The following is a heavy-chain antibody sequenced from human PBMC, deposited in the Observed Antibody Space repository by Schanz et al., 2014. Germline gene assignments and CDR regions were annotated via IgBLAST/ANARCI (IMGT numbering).Heavy chain of an antibody. V-gene: IGHV1-3*04. J-gene: IGHJ4*02. Sequence: QVQLVQSGAEVKRPGASVKVSCKASEYSFTSYSMHWVRQAPGQGLEWMGWINTGSGDTKYSQNFQGRVTITRDTSASTAYMELSSLRSEDTAVYSCARGIGGYGANNYFDYWGQGTLVTVSS. CDR2: INTGSGDT. D-gene: IGHD5-12*01. CDR1: EYSFTSYS. CDR3: ARGIGGYGANNYFDY.